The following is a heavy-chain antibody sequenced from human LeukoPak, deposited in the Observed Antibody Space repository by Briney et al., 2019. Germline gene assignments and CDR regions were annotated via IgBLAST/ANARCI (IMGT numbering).Heavy chain of an antibody. CDR2: IKDDGSEE. V-gene: IGHV3-7*01. D-gene: IGHD3-3*01. CDR3: ARRGITISGVLVYHYSGLDV. J-gene: IGHJ6*02. Sequence: GGSLRLSCAGSGFTFSSHWMNWVRQAPRKGLEWVASIKDDGSEEHYVDSVSGRFTISRDNAKNSLHLQMSSLRAEDTAVYYCARRGITISGVLVYHYSGLDVWGQGTTVTVSS. CDR1: GFTFSSHW.